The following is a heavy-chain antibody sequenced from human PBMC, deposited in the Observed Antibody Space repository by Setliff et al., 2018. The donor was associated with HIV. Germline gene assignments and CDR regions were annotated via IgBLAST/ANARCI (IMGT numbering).Heavy chain of an antibody. V-gene: IGHV1-46*01. J-gene: IGHJ4*02. CDR3: ARAVASRNIRGEYSFDY. CDR1: GYTFTSYY. D-gene: IGHD3-16*01. Sequence: ASVKVSCKASGYTFTSYYIHWVRQAPGQGLEWMGIIYPRGGGTTYAQTFQGRLTMTSDTSTSTVYMELSSLRSEDTAVYYCARAVASRNIRGEYSFDYWGQGTLVTVSS. CDR2: IYPRGGGT.